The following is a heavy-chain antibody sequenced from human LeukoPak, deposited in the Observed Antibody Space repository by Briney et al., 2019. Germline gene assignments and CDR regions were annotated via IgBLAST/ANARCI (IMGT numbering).Heavy chain of an antibody. D-gene: IGHD6-6*01. Sequence: ASVKVSCKASGYTFTGYYMHWVLQAPGQGLECMGRINPNSGGTNYAQKFQGRVTMTKDTSISTDYMELSRLRSDDTAVYYCARVLNPGYSSSIDYWGQGTLVTVSS. CDR3: ARVLNPGYSSSIDY. V-gene: IGHV1-2*06. J-gene: IGHJ4*02. CDR2: INPNSGGT. CDR1: GYTFTGYY.